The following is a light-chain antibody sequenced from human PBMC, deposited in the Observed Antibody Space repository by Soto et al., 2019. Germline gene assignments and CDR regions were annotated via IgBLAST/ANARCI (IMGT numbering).Light chain of an antibody. CDR2: KDS. Sequence: SYELTQPSSVSVSPGQTARITCSGDVLAKKYARWFQQKPGQAPVLVIYKDSERPSGIPERFSGSSSGTTVTLTISGAQVEDEADYYCYSAADNSVVFGGGTQLTVL. J-gene: IGLJ2*01. CDR3: YSAADNSVV. CDR1: VLAKKY. V-gene: IGLV3-27*01.